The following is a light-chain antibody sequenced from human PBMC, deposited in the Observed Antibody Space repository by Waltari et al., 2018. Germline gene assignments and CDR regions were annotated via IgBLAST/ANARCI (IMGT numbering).Light chain of an antibody. Sequence: EIVLTQSPATLSLSPGERATLSCRASQSVSSYLAWYQQTPGQAPRLLIYDASNRATGIPARFSGSGSGTDFTLTISSLGREDFAVYYCQHRSNWPRTFGQGTKVEIK. CDR1: QSVSSY. J-gene: IGKJ1*01. V-gene: IGKV3-11*01. CDR2: DAS. CDR3: QHRSNWPRT.